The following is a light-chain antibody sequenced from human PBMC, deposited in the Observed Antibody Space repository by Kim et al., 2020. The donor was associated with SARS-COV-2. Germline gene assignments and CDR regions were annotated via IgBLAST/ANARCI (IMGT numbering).Light chain of an antibody. CDR3: QSSDSSLRPV. J-gene: IGLJ2*01. V-gene: IGLV1-40*01. Sequence: GQQLTISCTSSSSSNGAGYDVHGDHQIPRTAPKLLNYTNNNRPSGVPARFSGSKSGTSASLAITGLQAEDEADYYCQSSDSSLRPVFGGGTQLTVL. CDR1: SSSNGAGYD. CDR2: TNN.